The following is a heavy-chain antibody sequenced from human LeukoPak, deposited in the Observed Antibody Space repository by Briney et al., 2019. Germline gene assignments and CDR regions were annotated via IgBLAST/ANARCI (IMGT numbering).Heavy chain of an antibody. CDR2: ISGSGGST. Sequence: GGSLRLSCAASGLTFSSYAMSWVRQAPGKGLEWVSGISGSGGSTYYADSVKGRFTISRDNSKNTLYLQMNSLRAEDTAVYYCARGYSSSWYVNYWGQGTLVTVSS. CDR1: GLTFSSYA. CDR3: ARGYSSSWYVNY. J-gene: IGHJ4*02. D-gene: IGHD6-13*01. V-gene: IGHV3-23*01.